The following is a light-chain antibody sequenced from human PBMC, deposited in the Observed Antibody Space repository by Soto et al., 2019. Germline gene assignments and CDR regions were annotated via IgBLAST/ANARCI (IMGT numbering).Light chain of an antibody. Sequence: DIQMTQSPASLSASIGDRVTITCRASQSVTSNLNWYQQKFGETPKLLMYAASNLQGGVPSRFSGSGSGTDFTLTIISLHPEAFATHYCQQYYSSPYTFGQGTKLEV. J-gene: IGKJ2*01. CDR1: QSVTSN. CDR3: QQYYSSPYT. CDR2: AAS. V-gene: IGKV1-39*01.